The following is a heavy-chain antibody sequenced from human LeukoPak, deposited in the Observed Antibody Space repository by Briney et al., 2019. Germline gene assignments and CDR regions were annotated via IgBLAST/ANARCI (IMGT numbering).Heavy chain of an antibody. D-gene: IGHD1-14*01. CDR3: AKELANRGPFDI. J-gene: IGHJ3*02. CDR2: ISGSGVST. V-gene: IGHV3-23*01. Sequence: PGGSLRLSCTAAGFTFSNYGMNWVRQAPGKGLEWVSAISGSGVSTYYADSVKGRFTISRDNSKNTLYLQMNSLRAEDTAVYYCAKELANRGPFDIWGQGTMVTVSS. CDR1: GFTFSNYG.